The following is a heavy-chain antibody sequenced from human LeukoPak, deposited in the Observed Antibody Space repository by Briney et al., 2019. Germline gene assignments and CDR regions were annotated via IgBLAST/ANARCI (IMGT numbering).Heavy chain of an antibody. J-gene: IGHJ4*02. CDR1: GYIFTSYY. V-gene: IGHV1-2*02. CDR3: ARALDHPYCGGDCLLDY. D-gene: IGHD2-21*01. Sequence: ASVKVSCKASGYIFTSYYMHWVRQVPGQGLEWMGWINPNSGGTNYAQKFQGRVTMTRDTSISTAYMELSRLRSDDTAVYYCARALDHPYCGGDCLLDYWGQGTLVTVSS. CDR2: INPNSGGT.